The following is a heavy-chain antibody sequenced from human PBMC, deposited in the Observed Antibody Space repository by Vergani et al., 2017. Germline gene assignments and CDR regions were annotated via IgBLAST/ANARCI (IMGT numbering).Heavy chain of an antibody. CDR3: ARAGTEPEVGGWFDP. Sequence: QVQLVQSGAEVKKPGASVKVSCKASGYTFTSYYMHWVRQAPGQGLEWMGIINPSGGSTSYAQKFQGGVTMTRDTSTSTVYMELSSLRSEDTAVYYCARAGTEPEVGGWFDPWGQGTLVTVSS. V-gene: IGHV1-46*01. CDR2: INPSGGST. J-gene: IGHJ5*02. CDR1: GYTFTSYY. D-gene: IGHD1-26*01.